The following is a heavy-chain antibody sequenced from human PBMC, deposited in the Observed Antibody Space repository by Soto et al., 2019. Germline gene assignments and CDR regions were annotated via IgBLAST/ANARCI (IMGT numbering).Heavy chain of an antibody. CDR3: AKDHHPLITMIVVDLGH. J-gene: IGHJ4*02. CDR1: VFTFSSYA. V-gene: IGHV3-23*01. D-gene: IGHD3-22*01. Sequence: PWWSLRLSCSASVFTFSSYAMSWVRQAPGKGLEWVSAISGSGGSTYYADSVKGRFTISRDNSKNTLYLQMNSLRAEDTAVYYCAKDHHPLITMIVVDLGHWGQGTLVTV. CDR2: ISGSGGST.